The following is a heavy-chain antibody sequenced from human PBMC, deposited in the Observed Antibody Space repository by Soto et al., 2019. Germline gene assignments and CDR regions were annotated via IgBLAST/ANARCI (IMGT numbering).Heavy chain of an antibody. J-gene: IGHJ6*02. CDR1: GYTFTSYY. D-gene: IGHD2-2*01. CDR2: INPSGGST. Sequence: GASVKVSCKASGYTFTSYYMHWVRQAPGQGLEWMGIINPSGGSTSYAQKFQGRVTMTRDTSTSTVYMELSSLRSEDTAVYYCARDLDVVVPAEPFFYYYGMDVWGQGTTVTVSS. CDR3: ARDLDVVVPAEPFFYYYGMDV. V-gene: IGHV1-46*01.